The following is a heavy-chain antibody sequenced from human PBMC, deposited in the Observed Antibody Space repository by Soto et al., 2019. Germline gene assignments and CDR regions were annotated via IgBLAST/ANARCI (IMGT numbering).Heavy chain of an antibody. Sequence: PSETLSLTCAVYGGSFSGYYWSWIRQPPGKGLEWIGEINHSGSTNYNPSLKSRVTISVDTSKNQFSPKLSSVAAADTAVYYCARGHYYGSGSYLSWGQGTLVTVSS. J-gene: IGHJ4*02. CDR2: INHSGST. V-gene: IGHV4-34*01. CDR1: GGSFSGYY. CDR3: ARGHYYGSGSYLS. D-gene: IGHD3-10*01.